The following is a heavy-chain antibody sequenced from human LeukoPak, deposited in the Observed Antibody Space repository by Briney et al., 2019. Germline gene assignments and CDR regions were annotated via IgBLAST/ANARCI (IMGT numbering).Heavy chain of an antibody. CDR1: GFTFSSYA. D-gene: IGHD1-26*01. CDR3: ARGAGRYYYYYMDV. V-gene: IGHV3-64*01. J-gene: IGHJ6*03. CDR2: ISSNGGST. Sequence: PGGSLRLSCAASGFTFSSYAMHWVRQAPGKGLEYVSAISSNGGSTYYANSVKSRFTISRDNSKNTLYLQMGSLRAEDMAVYYCARGAGRYYYYYMDVWGKGTTVTVSS.